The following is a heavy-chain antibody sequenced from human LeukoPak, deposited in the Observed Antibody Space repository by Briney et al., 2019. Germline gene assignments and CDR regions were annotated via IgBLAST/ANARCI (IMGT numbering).Heavy chain of an antibody. Sequence: SETLSLTCAVYGGSFSGYYWSWIRQPPGKGLEWIGEINHSGSTNYNPSLKSRVTMSVDTSKNQFSLKLSSVTAADTAVYYCARTYGSGSYRRFDPWGQGTLVTVSS. D-gene: IGHD3-10*01. CDR1: GGSFSGYY. V-gene: IGHV4-34*01. CDR2: INHSGST. J-gene: IGHJ5*02. CDR3: ARTYGSGSYRRFDP.